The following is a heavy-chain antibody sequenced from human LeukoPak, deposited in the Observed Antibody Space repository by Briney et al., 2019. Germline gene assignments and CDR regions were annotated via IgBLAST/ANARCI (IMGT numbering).Heavy chain of an antibody. J-gene: IGHJ4*02. D-gene: IGHD5-18*01. Sequence: GGSLRLSCAASGFTFSSYGMHWVRQAPGKGLEWVAVIWYDGSNKYYADSVKGRFTISRDNSKNTLYLQMNSLRAEDTAVYHCAKDRGRGYSYGYFDYWGQGTLVTVSS. CDR2: IWYDGSNK. V-gene: IGHV3-33*06. CDR3: AKDRGRGYSYGYFDY. CDR1: GFTFSSYG.